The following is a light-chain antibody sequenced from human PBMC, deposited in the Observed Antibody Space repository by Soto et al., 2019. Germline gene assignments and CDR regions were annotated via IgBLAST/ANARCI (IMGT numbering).Light chain of an antibody. CDR3: QQYRNWPRT. Sequence: EIVLTHSPGTLSVSPWDIVTLSCRASQSVDINLAWYQQRAGQAPRLLVYGASTKATDMPGRFSGRGSGTEFTLTINNLQSEDFAVYYCQQYRNWPRTFGQGTKVDIK. V-gene: IGKV3-15*01. CDR2: GAS. J-gene: IGKJ1*01. CDR1: QSVDIN.